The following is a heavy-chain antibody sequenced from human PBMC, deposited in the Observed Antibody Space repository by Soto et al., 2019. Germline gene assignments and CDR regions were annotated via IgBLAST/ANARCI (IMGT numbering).Heavy chain of an antibody. Sequence: GSLRLCCTASGXTFSSYSMSWVRQAPGKGLEWVSAIIGSGGSTYYADSVKCRFTISIDNSKNTLYLQMNSMRADDAAVYYCAKTTKNWNYGGSLDYWGQGTLVTVSS. CDR1: GXTFSSYS. CDR2: IIGSGGST. V-gene: IGHV3-23*01. CDR3: AKTTKNWNYGGSLDY. D-gene: IGHD1-7*01. J-gene: IGHJ4*02.